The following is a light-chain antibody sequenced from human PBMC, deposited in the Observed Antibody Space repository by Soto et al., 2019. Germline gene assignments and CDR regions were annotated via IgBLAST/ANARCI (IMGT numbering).Light chain of an antibody. CDR1: QTVYNN. CDR3: QQYNKWPLIT. V-gene: IGKV3-15*01. CDR2: DPS. J-gene: IGKJ5*01. Sequence: EMAMTQSPATLSVSPGERAILSCRASQTVYNNLAWYQQKPGQAPRLLIFDPSTRATGIPARFSGSGSGTEFTLTISGLQSEDFAIYYCQQYNKWPLITFGQGTRLEIK.